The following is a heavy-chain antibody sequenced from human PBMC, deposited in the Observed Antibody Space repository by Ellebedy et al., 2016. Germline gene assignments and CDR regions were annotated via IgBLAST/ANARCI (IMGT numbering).Heavy chain of an antibody. CDR3: ARDYGSGSYYNSD. CDR2: ISSSSSYI. J-gene: IGHJ4*02. Sequence: GESLKISCAASGFTFSSYSMNWVRQAPGKGLEWVSSISSSSSYIYYADSVKGRFTISRDNAKNSLYLQMNSLRAEDTAVYYCARDYGSGSYYNSDWGQGTLVTVSS. V-gene: IGHV3-21*01. D-gene: IGHD3-10*01. CDR1: GFTFSSYS.